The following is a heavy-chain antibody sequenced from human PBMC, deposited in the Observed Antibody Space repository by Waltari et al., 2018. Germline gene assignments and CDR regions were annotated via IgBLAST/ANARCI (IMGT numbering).Heavy chain of an antibody. CDR2: IRSKAYGGTT. V-gene: IGHV3-49*04. CDR3: TRGLSGYYYYYGMDV. CDR1: GFTFGDYA. D-gene: IGHD1-26*01. J-gene: IGHJ6*02. Sequence: EVQLVESGGGLVQPGGSLRLSCTASGFTFGDYAMSWVRQAPGKGLEWLGFIRSKAYGGTTEYAASVKGRFTFSRDDSKSIAYLQMNSLKTEDTAVYYCTRGLSGYYYYYGMDVWGQGTTVTVSS.